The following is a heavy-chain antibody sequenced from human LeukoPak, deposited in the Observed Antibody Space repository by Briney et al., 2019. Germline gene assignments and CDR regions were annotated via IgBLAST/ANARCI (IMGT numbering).Heavy chain of an antibody. Sequence: GGSLRLSCAASGFTFSSNAMTWVRQAPGKGLEWVSGISGSGGTTNYADSVTGRFTISRDNSKNTLYLQMSSLRAEDTAVYFCATSRIAAAGDVFDLWGQGTMVT. CDR3: ATSRIAAAGDVFDL. V-gene: IGHV3-23*01. D-gene: IGHD6-13*01. J-gene: IGHJ3*01. CDR2: ISGSGGTT. CDR1: GFTFSSNA.